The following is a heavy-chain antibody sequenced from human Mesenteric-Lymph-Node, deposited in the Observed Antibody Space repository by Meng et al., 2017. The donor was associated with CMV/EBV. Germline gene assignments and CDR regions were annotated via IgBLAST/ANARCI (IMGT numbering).Heavy chain of an antibody. V-gene: IGHV1-69*10. D-gene: IGHD1-14*01. Sequence: SVKVSCKASGGTFSSYAISWVRQAPGQGLEWMGGIIPILGIANYAQKFQGRVTITADKSTSTAYMELISLRSEDTAVYYCARSRGGRVTAAYYYGMDVWGQGTTVTVSS. CDR2: IIPILGIA. CDR1: GGTFSSYA. CDR3: ARSRGGRVTAAYYYGMDV. J-gene: IGHJ6*02.